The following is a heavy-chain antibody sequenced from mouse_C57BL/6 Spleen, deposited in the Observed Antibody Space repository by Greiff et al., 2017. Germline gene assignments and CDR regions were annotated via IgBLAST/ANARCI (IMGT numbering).Heavy chain of an antibody. D-gene: IGHD1-2*01. J-gene: IGHJ2*01. Sequence: VQLQQSGAELARPGASVKMSCKASGYTFTSYTMHLVKQRPGQGLEWIGYINPSSGYTKYNQKFKDKATLTADKSSSTAYMQLSSLTSEDSAVYYCARALHPYWGQGTALTVSS. V-gene: IGHV1-4*01. CDR3: ARALHPY. CDR1: GYTFTSYT. CDR2: INPSSGYT.